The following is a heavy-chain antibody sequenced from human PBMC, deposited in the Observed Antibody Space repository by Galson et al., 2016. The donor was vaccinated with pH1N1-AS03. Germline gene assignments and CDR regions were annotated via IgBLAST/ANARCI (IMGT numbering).Heavy chain of an antibody. Sequence: SLRLSCAASGFTFSGYWMSWVRQAPGKGLEWVAHIKQDGSEKYYVDYVKGRFTISRDNAKNSMYLQLNSPRAEYTAVYYCARVPYSFGMDVWGQGTTVTVSS. J-gene: IGHJ6*02. CDR3: ARVPYSFGMDV. CDR1: GFTFSGYW. V-gene: IGHV3-7*01. CDR2: IKQDGSEK.